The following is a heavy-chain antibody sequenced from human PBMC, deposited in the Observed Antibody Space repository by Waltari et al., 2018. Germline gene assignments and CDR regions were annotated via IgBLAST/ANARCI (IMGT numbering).Heavy chain of an antibody. CDR2: MSGSSSYT. J-gene: IGHJ4*02. CDR3: ARDLGIAARLGY. CDR1: GFTFSSYS. Sequence: EVQLVESGGGLVKPGGSLRLSCAASGFTFSSYSMNWVRQAPGKGLEWVSAMSGSSSYTHYADSGKGRFTISRDNAKNSLYLQMNSLRAEDTSVYDCARDLGIAARLGYWGQGTLVTVSS. V-gene: IGHV3-21*01. D-gene: IGHD6-6*01.